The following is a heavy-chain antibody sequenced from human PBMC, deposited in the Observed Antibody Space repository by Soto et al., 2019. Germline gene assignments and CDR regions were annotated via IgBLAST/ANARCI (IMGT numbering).Heavy chain of an antibody. D-gene: IGHD5-12*01. CDR3: ARSGSLEMATIRLYFDY. J-gene: IGHJ4*02. Sequence: SVKVSCKASGGTFSSYAISWVRQAPGQGLEWMGGIIPIFGTANYAQKFQGRVTITADESTSTAYMELGSLRSEDTAVYYCARSGSLEMATIRLYFDYWGQGTLVTVSS. CDR2: IIPIFGTA. CDR1: GGTFSSYA. V-gene: IGHV1-69*13.